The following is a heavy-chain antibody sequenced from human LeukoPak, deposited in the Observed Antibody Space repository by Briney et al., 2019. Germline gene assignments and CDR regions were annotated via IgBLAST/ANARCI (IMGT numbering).Heavy chain of an antibody. CDR2: GDYSGGT. J-gene: IGHJ4*02. V-gene: IGHV4-39*07. D-gene: IGHD6-19*01. CDR3: AGERGEEYSSGWYKTNFFYN. CDR1: GDSFTSVTDY. Sequence: RPLETLSLTCTVSGDSFTSVTDYWAWLRQPPGKGLEWIASGDYSGGTYYNPSLESRVAISADMSKKQISLKLASVTGADTAVYYCAGERGEEYSSGWYKTNFFYNWGQGIRVTVSS.